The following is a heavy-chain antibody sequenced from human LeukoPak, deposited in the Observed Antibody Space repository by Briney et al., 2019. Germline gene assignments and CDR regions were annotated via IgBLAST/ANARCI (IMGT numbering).Heavy chain of an antibody. D-gene: IGHD6-19*01. V-gene: IGHV1-3*01. Sequence: ASVKVSCKASGYRFTSDMYAIHWMRQAPGHRLEWLGYINAGTGRTMYSQKFQGRVTITGDTYASTVSMELSSLTSEDTATYYCARHSDSSGWSWVYWGQGTLLIVSS. CDR2: INAGTGRT. J-gene: IGHJ4*02. CDR3: ARHSDSSGWSWVY. CDR1: GYRFTSDMYA.